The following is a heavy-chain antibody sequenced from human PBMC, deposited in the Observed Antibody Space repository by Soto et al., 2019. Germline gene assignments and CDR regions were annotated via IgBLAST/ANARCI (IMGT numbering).Heavy chain of an antibody. V-gene: IGHV3-7*01. CDR3: AGDSSGYYYIMAAFDI. CDR1: GFTFSSYW. Sequence: LRLSCAASGFTFSSYWMSWVRQAPGRGLEWVANIKQDGSEKYYVDSVKGRFTISRDNAKNSLYLQMNSLRAEDTAVYYCAGDSSGYYYIMAAFDIWGQGTMVTVSS. J-gene: IGHJ3*02. CDR2: IKQDGSEK. D-gene: IGHD3-22*01.